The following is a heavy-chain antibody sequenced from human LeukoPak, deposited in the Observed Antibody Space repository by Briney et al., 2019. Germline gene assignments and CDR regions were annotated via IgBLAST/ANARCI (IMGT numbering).Heavy chain of an antibody. J-gene: IGHJ4*02. CDR2: ISYDGSNK. V-gene: IGHV3-30*03. Sequence: TGGSLRLSCAASGFTFSSYGMHWVRQAPGKGLEWVAVISYDGSNKYYADSVKGRFTISRDNSKNTLYLQMNSLRTEDTAVYFCARGRNRVVLISPAFDYWGQGTLLTVSS. CDR3: ARGRNRVVLISPAFDY. CDR1: GFTFSSYG. D-gene: IGHD3-22*01.